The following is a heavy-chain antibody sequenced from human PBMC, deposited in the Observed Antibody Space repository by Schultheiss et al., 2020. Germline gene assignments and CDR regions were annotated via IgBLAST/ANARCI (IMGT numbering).Heavy chain of an antibody. D-gene: IGHD1-1*01. CDR1: GFTFADYA. CDR2: IYSGGST. V-gene: IGHV3-53*01. CDR3: TTFLSPPPGNY. Sequence: GGSLRLSCAASGFTFADYAMHWVRQAPGKGLEWVSVIYSGGSTYYADSVKGRFTISRDNSKNTLYLQMNSLKTEDTAVYYCTTFLSPPPGNYWGQGTLVTGYS. J-gene: IGHJ4*02.